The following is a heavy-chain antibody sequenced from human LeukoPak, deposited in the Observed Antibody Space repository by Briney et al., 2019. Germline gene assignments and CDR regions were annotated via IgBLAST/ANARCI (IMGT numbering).Heavy chain of an antibody. J-gene: IGHJ4*02. Sequence: SETLSLTCAVYGGSLSGYYWSWIRQPPGKGLEWIGEINHSGSTNYNPSLKSRVTISVDTSKNQFSLKLSSVTAADTAVYYCARSRDIVVVPAAQFFDYWGQGTLVTVSS. CDR1: GGSLSGYY. D-gene: IGHD2-2*01. CDR2: INHSGST. CDR3: ARSRDIVVVPAAQFFDY. V-gene: IGHV4-34*01.